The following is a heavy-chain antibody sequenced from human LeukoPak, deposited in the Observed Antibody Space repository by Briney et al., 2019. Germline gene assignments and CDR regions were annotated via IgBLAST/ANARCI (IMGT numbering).Heavy chain of an antibody. J-gene: IGHJ4*02. D-gene: IGHD3-22*01. CDR1: GFTFSTYH. CDR3: ATDYYDSSGYYTGSY. V-gene: IGHV3-48*01. CDR2: ISRSSTTI. Sequence: GGSLRLSCAAASGFTFSTYHINWVRQAPGKGLEWVSYISRSSTTIYHADSVKGRFTISRDNAKNSLYLQMNSLRAEDTAVYHCATDYYDSSGYYTGSYWGQGTLVTVSS.